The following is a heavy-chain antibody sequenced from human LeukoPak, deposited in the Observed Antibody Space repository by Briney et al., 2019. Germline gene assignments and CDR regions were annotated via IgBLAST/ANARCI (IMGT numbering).Heavy chain of an antibody. Sequence: PGGSLRLSCAASGFTFSNYGMNWVRQAPGKGLEWVSTISGRSDSTYYADSVKGRFTISRDNSKDTPYLQLNYLRAEDTAVYYCAKASGYYYDSSGYYLGAFDIWGPGTMTVSS. CDR1: GFTFSNYG. D-gene: IGHD3-22*01. CDR2: ISGRSDST. J-gene: IGHJ3*02. CDR3: AKASGYYYDSSGYYLGAFDI. V-gene: IGHV3-23*01.